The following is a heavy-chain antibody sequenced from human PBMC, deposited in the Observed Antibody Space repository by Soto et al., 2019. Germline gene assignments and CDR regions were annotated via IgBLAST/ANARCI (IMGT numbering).Heavy chain of an antibody. Sequence: QVQLVQSGPEEKKPGASVKVSCKASGYTFNMHGISWVRQAPGQGLEWMGWISGYNGNTDYAQKLQGRVTLTTDTSTSSAYMELRSLRPDDTAVYYCAREQYYYDSSRNGGTEFDCWGQVTLVTVSS. CDR1: GYTFNMHG. V-gene: IGHV1-18*01. CDR3: AREQYYYDSSRNGGTEFDC. J-gene: IGHJ4*02. CDR2: ISGYNGNT. D-gene: IGHD3-22*01.